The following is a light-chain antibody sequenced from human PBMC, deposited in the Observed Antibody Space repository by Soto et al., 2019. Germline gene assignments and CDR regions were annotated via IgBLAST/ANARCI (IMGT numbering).Light chain of an antibody. V-gene: IGKV1-5*01. CDR3: QQLFDSPIT. CDR2: DAS. CDR1: QSISSW. Sequence: DIQMTQSPSTLSASVGDRVTITCRASQSISSWLAWYQQKPGKAPKLLIYDASSLESGVPSRFSGSGSGTEFILTISSLQPDDFATYYCQQLFDSPITFGQGTRLEIK. J-gene: IGKJ5*01.